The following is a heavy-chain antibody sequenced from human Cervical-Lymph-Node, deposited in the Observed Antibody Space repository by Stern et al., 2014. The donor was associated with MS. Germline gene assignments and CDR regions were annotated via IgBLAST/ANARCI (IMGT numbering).Heavy chain of an antibody. Sequence: EVQLVQSGAEVKKPGESLKISCKGSGYSFTSYWIGWVRQTPEKGLEWMGVIYPGDSDTRYSPSFRGQVTILFDKSITTAYLQWTSLKASDTALYYCARSSRIGLERPYTFDIWGQGTMVTVSS. D-gene: IGHD1-1*01. CDR2: IYPGDSDT. J-gene: IGHJ3*02. CDR3: ARSSRIGLERPYTFDI. V-gene: IGHV5-51*03. CDR1: GYSFTSYW.